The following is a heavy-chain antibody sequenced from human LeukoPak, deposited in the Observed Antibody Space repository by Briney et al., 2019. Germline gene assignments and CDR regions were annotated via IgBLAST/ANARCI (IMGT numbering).Heavy chain of an antibody. Sequence: PSETVSLTCTVSGGSIRSYYWSWIRQPPGKGLEWIGYIYYSGSTNSNPSLKSRVTISVDTSKNQFSLKVSSVTAADTAVYYCAEALTPGYCSGGTCSYSDYWGQGTLVTVSS. CDR3: AEALTPGYCSGGTCSYSDY. V-gene: IGHV4-59*01. J-gene: IGHJ4*02. D-gene: IGHD2-15*01. CDR1: GGSIRSYY. CDR2: IYYSGST.